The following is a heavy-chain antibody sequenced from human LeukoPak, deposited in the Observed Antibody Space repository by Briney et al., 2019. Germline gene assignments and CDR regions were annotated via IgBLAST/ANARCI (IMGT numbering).Heavy chain of an antibody. CDR3: ARVVGDYGDYYGMDV. D-gene: IGHD4-17*01. Sequence: SETLSLTCAVYGGSFSGYYWSWIRQPPGKGLEWIGEINHSGSTNYNPSLKSRVTISVDTSENQFSLKLSSVTAADTAVYYCARVVGDYGDYYGMDVWGQGTTVTVSS. J-gene: IGHJ6*02. V-gene: IGHV4-34*01. CDR1: GGSFSGYY. CDR2: INHSGST.